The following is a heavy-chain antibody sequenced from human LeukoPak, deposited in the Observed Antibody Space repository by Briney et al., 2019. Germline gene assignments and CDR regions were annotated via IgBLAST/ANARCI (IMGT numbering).Heavy chain of an antibody. D-gene: IGHD1-26*01. J-gene: IGHJ4*02. V-gene: IGHV3-7*01. CDR1: GFTFSNYW. CDR2: IKQDGSEK. Sequence: PGGSLRLSCAASGFTFSNYWMSWVRQAPGKGLEWVANIKQDGSEKYYVDSVKGRFTISRDNSKNTLYLQMNSLRPEDTAVYYCASGGTYSGYFSYWGQGTLVIVSS. CDR3: ASGGTYSGYFSY.